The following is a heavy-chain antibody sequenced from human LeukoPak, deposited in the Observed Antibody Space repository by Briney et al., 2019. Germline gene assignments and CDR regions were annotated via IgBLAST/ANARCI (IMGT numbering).Heavy chain of an antibody. CDR1: GYTFTGYY. J-gene: IGHJ1*01. CDR2: INPNSGGT. V-gene: IGHV1-2*02. D-gene: IGHD3-22*01. CDR3: ARALYDSSGYYPEYFQH. Sequence: ASVKVSCKASGYTFTGYYMHWVRQAPGQGLEWMGWINPNSGGTNYAQKFQGRVTMTRDTSISTAYMELSRLRSDDTAVYYCARALYDSSGYYPEYFQHRGQGTLVTVSS.